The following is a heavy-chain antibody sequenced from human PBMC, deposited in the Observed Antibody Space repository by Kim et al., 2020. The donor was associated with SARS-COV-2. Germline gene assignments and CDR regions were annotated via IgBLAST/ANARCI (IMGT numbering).Heavy chain of an antibody. V-gene: IGHV3-21*01. CDR2: ISHSSSYI. J-gene: IGHJ6*02. CDR3: VRQGWVRSSDNSDYSFSDLDV. Sequence: GGSLRLSCAASGFTFGHYSINWVRQAPGRGLEWVSSISHSSSYIYYADAVRGRFTISRDNAKNSVFLQLNSLRAGDTAIYYCVRQGWVRSSDNSDYSFSDLDVWGHGTTVNVSS. D-gene: IGHD2-21*01. CDR1: GFTFGHYS.